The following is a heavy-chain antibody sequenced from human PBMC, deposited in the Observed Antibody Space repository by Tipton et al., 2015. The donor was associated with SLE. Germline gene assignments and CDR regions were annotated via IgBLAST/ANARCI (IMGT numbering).Heavy chain of an antibody. CDR2: IYHTGST. CDR3: ARVPGLERSYSYFYYMDV. CDR1: SGSIRSNGHY. D-gene: IGHD1-1*01. Sequence: TLSLTCTVSSGSIRSNGHYWSWIRQHPGRGLEWIGHIYHTGSTSYNPSLQSRVSISVDTSKNQFSLRLSSVTAADTAVYYCARVPGLERSYSYFYYMDVWGKGTTVTVSS. J-gene: IGHJ6*03. V-gene: IGHV4-31*03.